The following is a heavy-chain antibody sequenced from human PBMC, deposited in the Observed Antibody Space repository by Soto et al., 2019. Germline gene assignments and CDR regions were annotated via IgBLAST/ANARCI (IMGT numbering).Heavy chain of an antibody. D-gene: IGHD2-2*02. CDR1: GGTSSSCA. CDR2: IIPIFGTT. V-gene: IGHV1-69*06. J-gene: IGHJ6*01. Sequence: SVKVSCNASGGTSSSCAISWVRQAPGQGLEWMGGIIPIFGTTNYAQKFQGRVTITADKSTSTAYMELSSLRSEDTAVYYCARNTLDCSSTSCYTTNGMDVWGQGTTVTVFS. CDR3: ARNTLDCSSTSCYTTNGMDV.